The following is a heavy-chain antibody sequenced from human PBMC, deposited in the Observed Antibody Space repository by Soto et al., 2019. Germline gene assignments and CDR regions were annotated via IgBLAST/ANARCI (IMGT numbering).Heavy chain of an antibody. J-gene: IGHJ4*02. CDR1: GYIFSVYT. Sequence: GASVNVSCKASGYIFSVYTIHWVRQAPGQRPEWMGWIDPASGNTKYSQKFQGRVTITRDTSATTVYMELTSLRSEDTAIYYCARDDSLDGPNLFDYWGQGTMVTVSS. CDR3: ARDDSLDGPNLFDY. V-gene: IGHV1-3*01. D-gene: IGHD2-21*01. CDR2: IDPASGNT.